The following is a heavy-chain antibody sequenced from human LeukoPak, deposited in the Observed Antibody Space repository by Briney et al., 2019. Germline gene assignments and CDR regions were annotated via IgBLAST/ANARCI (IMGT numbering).Heavy chain of an antibody. CDR3: AKDRDGYDSSEIDY. CDR2: IWYDGSNK. D-gene: IGHD3-22*01. J-gene: IGHJ4*02. Sequence: GXSLRLSCAASGFTFSSYGMHWVRQAPGKGLEWVAVIWYDGSNKYYADSVKGGFTISRDNSKNTLYLQMNSLRAEDTAVYYCAKDRDGYDSSEIDYWGQGTLVTVSS. V-gene: IGHV3-33*06. CDR1: GFTFSSYG.